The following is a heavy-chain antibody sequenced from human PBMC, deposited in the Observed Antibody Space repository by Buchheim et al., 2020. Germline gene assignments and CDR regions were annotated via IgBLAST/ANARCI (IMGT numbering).Heavy chain of an antibody. J-gene: IGHJ6*02. Sequence: QVQLQESGPGLVKPSETLSLTCTVSGGPISSYYWSWIRQPAGKGLEWIGRIYTSGSTKYNPSLKSRVTLSVDTSKNQFSLKLSYVTAADTAVYYCARDKTTVTRDGFYYYYYGMDVWGQGTT. CDR2: IYTSGST. D-gene: IGHD4-17*01. V-gene: IGHV4-4*07. CDR3: ARDKTTVTRDGFYYYYYGMDV. CDR1: GGPISSYY.